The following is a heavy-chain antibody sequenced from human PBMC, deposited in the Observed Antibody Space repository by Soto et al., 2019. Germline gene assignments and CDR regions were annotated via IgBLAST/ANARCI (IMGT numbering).Heavy chain of an antibody. CDR1: GATFTSYT. V-gene: IGHV1-46*01. Sequence: DSVKVSCKASGATFTSYTISWARQAPGQWFEWMGIINPSTGTTSYAQKFQGRGTMTRDTSTSTVHMELSSLRSDDTAVYYCARASADGVRGVKEFDYWGQGTLVTV. CDR2: INPSTGTT. J-gene: IGHJ4*02. D-gene: IGHD3-10*01. CDR3: ARASADGVRGVKEFDY.